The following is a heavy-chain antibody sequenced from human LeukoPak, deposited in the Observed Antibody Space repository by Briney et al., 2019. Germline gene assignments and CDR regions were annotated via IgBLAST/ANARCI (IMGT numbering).Heavy chain of an antibody. J-gene: IGHJ5*02. CDR3: ARYCSSTSCYDNWFDP. Sequence: PGGSLRLSCAASGFTFSSYWMSRVRQAPGKGLEWVANIKQDGSEKYYVDSVKGRFTISRDNAKNSLYLQMNSLRAEDTAVYYCARYCSSTSCYDNWFDPWGQGTLVTVSS. CDR1: GFTFSSYW. CDR2: IKQDGSEK. V-gene: IGHV3-7*01. D-gene: IGHD2-2*01.